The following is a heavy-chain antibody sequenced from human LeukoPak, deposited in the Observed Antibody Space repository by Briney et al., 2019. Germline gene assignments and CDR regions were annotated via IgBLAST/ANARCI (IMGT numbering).Heavy chain of an antibody. CDR3: ARCREGAGNFDY. D-gene: IGHD1-26*01. Sequence: GESLKISCKGSGYSFTTYWIGWVRQMPGKGLEWMGIIYPGDSDTRYSPSFQGQVTISADKSIGTASLQWSSLKASDTAMYFCARCREGAGNFDYWGQGTLVSVSS. J-gene: IGHJ4*02. CDR2: IYPGDSDT. CDR1: GYSFTTYW. V-gene: IGHV5-51*01.